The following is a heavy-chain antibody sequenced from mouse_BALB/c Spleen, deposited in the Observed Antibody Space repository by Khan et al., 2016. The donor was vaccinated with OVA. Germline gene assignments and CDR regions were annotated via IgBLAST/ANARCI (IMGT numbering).Heavy chain of an antibody. CDR2: TNPTNGRT. J-gene: IGHJ2*01. V-gene: IGHV1S81*02. CDR3: ERIKKIVDTCFDY. D-gene: IGHD1-1*01. CDR1: GYTFTSYW. Sequence: VQLQQSGAELVKAGASVKMSCKASGYTFTSYWMHWVKQRLGQGLEWFAETNPTNGRTYYNEKFKSKATLTVDKSSSTAYMLLSGPTFEDSAVYYCERIKKIVDTCFDYWGQGTTVTVSA.